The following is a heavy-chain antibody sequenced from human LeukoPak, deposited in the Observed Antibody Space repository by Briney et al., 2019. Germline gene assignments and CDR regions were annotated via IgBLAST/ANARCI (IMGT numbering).Heavy chain of an antibody. CDR3: ARRRPSHYFDY. J-gene: IGHJ4*02. CDR2: IYYSGST. CDR1: GGSISSSSYY. V-gene: IGHV4-39*01. Sequence: SETLSLTCTVSGGSISSSSYYWGWIRQPPGKGLEWIGSIYYSGSTYYNLSLKSRVTISVDTSKNQFSLKLSSVTAADTAVYYCARRRPSHYFDYWGQGTLVTVSS.